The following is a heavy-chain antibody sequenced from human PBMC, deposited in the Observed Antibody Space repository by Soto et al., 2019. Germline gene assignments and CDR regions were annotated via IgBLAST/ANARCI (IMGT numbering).Heavy chain of an antibody. J-gene: IGHJ4*01. D-gene: IGHD3-22*01. CDR2: ISYDGSNK. CDR3: AIESYASSSFRGFNY. V-gene: IGHV3-30-3*01. Sequence: GGSLRLSCAASGFTFSSYAMHWVRQAPGKGLEWVAVISYDGSNKYYADSVKGRFTISRDNSKNTLYLQMNSLRAEDTAVYYCAIESYASSSFRGFNYWREGTLVIVCS. CDR1: GFTFSSYA.